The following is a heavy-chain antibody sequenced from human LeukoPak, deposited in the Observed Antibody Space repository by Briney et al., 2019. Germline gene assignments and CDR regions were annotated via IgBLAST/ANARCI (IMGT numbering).Heavy chain of an antibody. CDR1: GFTFSSYG. V-gene: IGHV3-66*01. J-gene: IGHJ5*02. D-gene: IGHD6-13*01. CDR3: ARTVSYSSSWYGLWWFDP. Sequence: PGGSLRLSCAASGFTFSSYGMHWVRQAPGKGLEWVSVIYSGGSTYYADSVKGRFTISRDNSKNTLYLQMNSLRAEDTAVYYCARTVSYSSSWYGLWWFDPWGQGTLVTVSS. CDR2: IYSGGST.